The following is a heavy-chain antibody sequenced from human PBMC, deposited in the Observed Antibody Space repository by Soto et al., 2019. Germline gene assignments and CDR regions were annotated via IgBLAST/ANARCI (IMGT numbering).Heavy chain of an antibody. CDR2: ISYSGFT. J-gene: IGHJ5*02. CDR3: ARQSPTSSQAGGWFDP. CDR1: GVSVTTTEYY. V-gene: IGHV4-39*01. D-gene: IGHD6-6*01. Sequence: ETLSLTCTVSGVSVTTTEYYWGWIRQSPGEGLEWMGTISYSGFTYHNPSLSSRVTMSVDTSKNQFSLKVSSVTAADTAVYYCARQSPTSSQAGGWFDPWGQGTLVTVSS.